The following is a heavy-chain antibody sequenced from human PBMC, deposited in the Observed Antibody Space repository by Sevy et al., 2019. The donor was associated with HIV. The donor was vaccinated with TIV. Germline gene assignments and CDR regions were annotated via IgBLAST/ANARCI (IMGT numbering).Heavy chain of an antibody. CDR2: IYYSGST. J-gene: IGHJ5*02. CDR1: GGSITSYY. D-gene: IGHD3-22*01. Sequence: SETLSLTCAVSGGSITSYYWSWIRQPPGKGLEWIGYIYYSGSTNYNPSLKSRVTISVDTSKNQLSLKLSSVAAADTAIYYCVRLRRDNSGFLNRFDPWGQGTLVTVSS. V-gene: IGHV4-59*12. CDR3: VRLRRDNSGFLNRFDP.